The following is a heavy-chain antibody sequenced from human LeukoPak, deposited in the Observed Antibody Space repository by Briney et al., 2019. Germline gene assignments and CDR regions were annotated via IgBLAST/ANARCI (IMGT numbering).Heavy chain of an antibody. CDR3: ARVDNWNYGYFDY. V-gene: IGHV1-69*13. CDR1: GGTFSSYA. Sequence: SVKVSCKASGGTFSSYAISWVRQAPGQELEWMGGIIPIFGTANYAQKFQGRVTITADESTSTAYMELSSLRSEDTAVYYCARVDNWNYGYFDYWGQGTLVTVSS. D-gene: IGHD1-7*01. CDR2: IIPIFGTA. J-gene: IGHJ4*02.